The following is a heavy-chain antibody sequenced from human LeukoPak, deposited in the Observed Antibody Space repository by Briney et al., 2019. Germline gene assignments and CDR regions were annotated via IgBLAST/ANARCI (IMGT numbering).Heavy chain of an antibody. V-gene: IGHV3-21*01. J-gene: IGHJ6*03. Sequence: PGGSLRLSCAASGFSFSSYNMNWVRQAAGKGLEWVSSISSSSTYIYYADSVKGRFTISRDNAKNSLYLQMNSLRAEDTAVCYCARDMCSSSCPSNYYYYMDVWGKGTTVTVSS. D-gene: IGHD6-19*01. CDR2: ISSSSTYI. CDR3: ARDMCSSSCPSNYYYYMDV. CDR1: GFSFSSYN.